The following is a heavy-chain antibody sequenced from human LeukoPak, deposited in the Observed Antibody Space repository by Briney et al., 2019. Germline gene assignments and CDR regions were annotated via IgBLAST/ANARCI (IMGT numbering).Heavy chain of an antibody. V-gene: IGHV4-34*01. CDR1: GGSFSGSY. D-gene: IGHD3-10*01. Sequence: SETLSLTCSVSGGSFSGSYWSWIRQPPGKGLEWIGEINNSGTTNYNPSLASRVTVSVDTSKNQFSLNLTSVTAADTAVYFCPRGIYGSGSYYKAYYFDSWGQGTLVTVSS. J-gene: IGHJ4*02. CDR2: INNSGTT. CDR3: PRGIYGSGSYYKAYYFDS.